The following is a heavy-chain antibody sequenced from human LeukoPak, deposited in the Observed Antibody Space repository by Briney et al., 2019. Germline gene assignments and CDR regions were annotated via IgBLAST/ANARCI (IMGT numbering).Heavy chain of an antibody. D-gene: IGHD3-10*01. Sequence: PSETLSLTCTVSGDSISSGDYYWGWSRQPPGRGLEWIEYIYYSGSTYYNPALKSRVTISVDTSKNQFSLKLSSVTAADTAVYYCAREVRGVIITTYSYSGMDVWGQGTTVTVSS. CDR2: IYYSGST. CDR1: GDSISSGDYY. J-gene: IGHJ6*02. CDR3: AREVRGVIITTYSYSGMDV. V-gene: IGHV4-30-4*01.